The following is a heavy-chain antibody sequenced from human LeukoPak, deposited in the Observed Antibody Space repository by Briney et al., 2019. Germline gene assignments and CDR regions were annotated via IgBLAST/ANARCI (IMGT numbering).Heavy chain of an antibody. V-gene: IGHV1-24*01. CDR1: GYTLTELS. J-gene: IGHJ4*02. D-gene: IGHD2-8*01. CDR2: FDPEDGET. Sequence: GASVKVSCKVSGYTLTELSMHWVRQAPGKGLGWMGGFDPEDGETIYAQKFQGRVTMTEDTSTDTAYMELSSLRSGDTAVYYCAVGKGYCTNGVCSTGYWGQGTLVTVSS. CDR3: AVGKGYCTNGVCSTGY.